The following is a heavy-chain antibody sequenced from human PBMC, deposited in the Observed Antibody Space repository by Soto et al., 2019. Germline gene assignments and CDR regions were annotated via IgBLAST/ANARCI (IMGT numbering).Heavy chain of an antibody. D-gene: IGHD6-6*01. CDR3: AREPYSSSSPFDY. CDR1: GGSFSGYY. V-gene: IGHV4-34*01. Sequence: KTSETLSLTCAVYGGSFSGYYWSWIRQPPGKGLEWIGEINHSGSTNYNPSLKSRVTISVDASKNQFSLRLSSVTAADTAVYYCAREPYSSSSPFDYWGQGTLVTVSS. J-gene: IGHJ4*02. CDR2: INHSGST.